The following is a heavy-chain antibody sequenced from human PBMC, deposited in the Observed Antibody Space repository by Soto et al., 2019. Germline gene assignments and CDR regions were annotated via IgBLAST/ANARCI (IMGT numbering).Heavy chain of an antibody. CDR2: ISFVGANI. Sequence: QVQLVESGGGVFQPGTSLRLSCAASGFTFRNYAMHWVRQSPAKGLEWLAVISFVGANIFYADAAKGRFTISRDNSMQTLYLQLDSLRPEYTVIYFCARDPYGGYIFDSWGQGTQVTLSS. V-gene: IGHV3-30-3*01. J-gene: IGHJ4*02. CDR3: ARDPYGGYIFDS. CDR1: GFTFRNYA. D-gene: IGHD5-12*01.